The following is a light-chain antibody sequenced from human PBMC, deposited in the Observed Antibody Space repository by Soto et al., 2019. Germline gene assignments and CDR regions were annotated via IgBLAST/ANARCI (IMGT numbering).Light chain of an antibody. CDR1: QSVTNW. J-gene: IGKJ2*01. V-gene: IGKV1-5*01. CDR2: DAS. CDR3: QQYTTYPYT. Sequence: DIQMTQSPSTLSASVGDRVTITCRASQSVTNWLAWYQQKPGKAPNLLIYDASRLQSRIPSRFSGSGSGTEFTLTISSLQPDDFATYYCQQYTTYPYTVGQGTKLEIK.